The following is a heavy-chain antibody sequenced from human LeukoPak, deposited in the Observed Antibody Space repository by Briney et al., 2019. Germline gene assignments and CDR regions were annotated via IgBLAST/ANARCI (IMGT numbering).Heavy chain of an antibody. V-gene: IGHV3-7*01. CDR3: ANLGATTRFIKALGSGAKGY. J-gene: IGHJ4*02. CDR1: GFIFSNYW. CDR2: IKEDGSDK. D-gene: IGHD1-26*01. Sequence: GGSLRLSCEASGFIFSNYWMAWVRQAPGKGLVWVANIKEDGSDKNYVESMKGRYTISRDNAQNSLYLQMNRLGVEDTAVYYCANLGATTRFIKALGSGAKGYWGQGTLVTVSS.